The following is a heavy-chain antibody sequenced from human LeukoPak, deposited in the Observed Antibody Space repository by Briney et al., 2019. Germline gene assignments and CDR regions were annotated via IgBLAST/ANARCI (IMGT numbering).Heavy chain of an antibody. CDR2: IIPNIGKA. J-gene: IGHJ4*02. CDR3: ARDVPILGELSAPGYYFDY. V-gene: IGHV1-69*05. CDR1: GCTFTSYA. Sequence: ASVKVSCKASGCTFTSYAISWVRQAPGQGLEWMGWIIPNIGKANYAQKLQGRVTMTTDESTSTAYMELSSLRSEDTAVYYCARDVPILGELSAPGYYFDYWGQGTLVTVSS. D-gene: IGHD3-16*02.